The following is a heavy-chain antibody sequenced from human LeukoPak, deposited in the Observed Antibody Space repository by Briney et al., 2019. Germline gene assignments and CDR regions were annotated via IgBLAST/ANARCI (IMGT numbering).Heavy chain of an antibody. V-gene: IGHV3-23*01. CDR3: AKVNSETYYAWFDP. CDR1: GFTVSSNY. CDR2: ISGSGGST. J-gene: IGHJ5*02. Sequence: GGSLRLSCAASGFTVSSNYMNWVRQAPGKGLEWVSAISGSGGSTNYADSVKGRFTISRDNSKTTLYLQMNSLRAEDTAVYYCAKVNSETYYAWFDPWGQGTLVTVSS. D-gene: IGHD1-26*01.